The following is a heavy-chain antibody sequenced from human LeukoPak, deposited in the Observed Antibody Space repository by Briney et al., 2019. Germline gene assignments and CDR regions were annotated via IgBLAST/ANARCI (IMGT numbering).Heavy chain of an antibody. CDR2: ISFDGTSK. CDR3: ARGGRYDSSGYLHYFDY. Sequence: GGSLRLSCAASGFTFSSYVMHWVRQAPGRGLEWVAVISFDGTSKYYADSVKGRFTISRDNSRNTLSLQMNSLRAEDTAVYYCARGGRYDSSGYLHYFDYWGQGTLVTVSS. CDR1: GFTFSSYV. J-gene: IGHJ4*02. V-gene: IGHV3-30-3*01. D-gene: IGHD3-22*01.